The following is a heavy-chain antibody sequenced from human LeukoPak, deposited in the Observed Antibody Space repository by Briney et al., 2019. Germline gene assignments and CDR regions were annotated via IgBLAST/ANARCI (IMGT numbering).Heavy chain of an antibody. J-gene: IGHJ5*01. V-gene: IGHV3-7*01. CDR1: GFTFSRFW. CDR3: AKEGAYPIIAYDS. CDR2: IKGDGTEK. Sequence: GGSLRLSCAASGFTFSRFWMNWVRQAPGKGLEWGANIKGDGTEKYYADSVKGRFSNSRYNAKNSLYLQMDSLRAEDTAVYYCAKEGAYPIIAYDSWGQGGLVTVSS. D-gene: IGHD2/OR15-2a*01.